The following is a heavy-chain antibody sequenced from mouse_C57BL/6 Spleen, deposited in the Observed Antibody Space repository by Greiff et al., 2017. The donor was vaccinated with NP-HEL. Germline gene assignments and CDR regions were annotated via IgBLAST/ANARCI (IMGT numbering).Heavy chain of an antibody. Sequence: EVQLQQSGPELVKPGASVKMSCKASGYTFTDYNMHWVKQSHGKSLEWIGYINPNNGGTSYNQKFKGKATLTVNKSSSTAYMELRSLTSEDSAVYDCARTDYDEAWFAYWGQGTLVTVSA. D-gene: IGHD2-4*01. J-gene: IGHJ3*01. CDR3: ARTDYDEAWFAY. CDR2: INPNNGGT. V-gene: IGHV1-22*01. CDR1: GYTFTDYN.